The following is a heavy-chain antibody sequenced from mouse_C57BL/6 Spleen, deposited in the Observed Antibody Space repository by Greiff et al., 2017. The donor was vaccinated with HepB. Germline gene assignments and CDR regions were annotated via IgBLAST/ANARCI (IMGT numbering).Heavy chain of an antibody. CDR2: IWSGGST. J-gene: IGHJ4*01. CDR1: GFSLTSYG. CDR3: ARYDYEGYYAMDY. Sequence: VKLVESGPGLVQPSQSLSITCTVSGFSLTSYGVHWVRQSPGKGLEWLGVIWSGGSTDYNAAFISRLSISKDNSKSQVFFKMNSLQADDTAIYYCARYDYEGYYAMDYWGQGTSVTVSS. D-gene: IGHD2-4*01. V-gene: IGHV2-2*01.